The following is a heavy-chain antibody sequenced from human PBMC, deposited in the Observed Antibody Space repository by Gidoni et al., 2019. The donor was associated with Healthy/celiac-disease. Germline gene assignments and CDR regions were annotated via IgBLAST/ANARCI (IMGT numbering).Heavy chain of an antibody. J-gene: IGHJ4*02. V-gene: IGHV3-49*05. CDR2: IRSKAYGGTT. CDR3: TRERSLVGATTDMDY. CDR1: GFTFGDYA. Sequence: EVQLVASGGGLVKPGRSLRLSCTASGFTFGDYAMSWFRQAPGKGLEWVGFIRSKAYGGTTEYAASVKGRFTISRDDSKSIAYLQMNSLKTEDTAVYYCTRERSLVGATTDMDYWGQGTLVTVSS. D-gene: IGHD1-26*01.